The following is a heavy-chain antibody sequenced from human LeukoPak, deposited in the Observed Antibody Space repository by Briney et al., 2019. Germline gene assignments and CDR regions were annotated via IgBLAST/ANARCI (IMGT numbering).Heavy chain of an antibody. CDR2: INHSGST. Sequence: SETLSLTCAVYGGSFSGYYWSWIRQPPGKGLEWIGEINHSGSTNYNPSLKSRVTISVDTSKNQFSLKLSSVTAADTAVYYCAKGRNIAAAGDTTFDYWGQEPWSPSPQ. J-gene: IGHJ4*01. D-gene: IGHD6-13*01. CDR1: GGSFSGYY. V-gene: IGHV4-34*01. CDR3: AKGRNIAAAGDTTFDY.